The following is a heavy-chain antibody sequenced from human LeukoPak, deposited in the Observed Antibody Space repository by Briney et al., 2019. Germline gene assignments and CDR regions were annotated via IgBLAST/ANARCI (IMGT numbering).Heavy chain of an antibody. D-gene: IGHD6-13*01. CDR3: AKAVGAAAGKSTNFDY. CDR2: ISGSGGST. V-gene: IGHV3-23*01. CDR1: GFTFSSYA. Sequence: GSLRLSCAASGFTFSSYAMSWVRQAPGKGLEGVSAISGSGGSTYYADSVKGRFTISRDNSKNTLYLQMNSLRAEDTAVYYCAKAVGAAAGKSTNFDYWGQGTLVTVSS. J-gene: IGHJ4*02.